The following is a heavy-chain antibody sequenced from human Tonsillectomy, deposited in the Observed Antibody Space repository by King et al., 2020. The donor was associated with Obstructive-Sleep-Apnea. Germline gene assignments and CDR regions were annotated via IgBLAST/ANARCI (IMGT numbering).Heavy chain of an antibody. D-gene: IGHD5-12*01. CDR1: GFTFSNYG. Sequence: VQLVESGGGVVQPGRSLRLSCAASGFTFSNYGMHWVRQAPGKGLEWVAVISYDGNNKFYADSVKGRFTISRDNSKNTLYLQMNSLRAENTAVYYCAKDLYGGYGTDSWGQGTLVTVSS. V-gene: IGHV3-30*18. CDR3: AKDLYGGYGTDS. CDR2: ISYDGNNK. J-gene: IGHJ4*02.